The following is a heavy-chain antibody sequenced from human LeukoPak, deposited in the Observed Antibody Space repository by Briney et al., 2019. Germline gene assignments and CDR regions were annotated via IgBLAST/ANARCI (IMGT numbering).Heavy chain of an antibody. CDR3: ARDRGASSGPLDY. V-gene: IGHV1-69*05. J-gene: IGHJ4*02. CDR1: GGTFSSYA. D-gene: IGHD6-19*01. Sequence: ASVKVSCKASGGTFSSYAISWVRQAPGQGLEWMGRIIPIFGTANYAQKFQGRVTITTDESTSTAYMELSSLRSEDTAVYYCARDRGASSGPLDYWGQRTLVTVSS. CDR2: IIPIFGTA.